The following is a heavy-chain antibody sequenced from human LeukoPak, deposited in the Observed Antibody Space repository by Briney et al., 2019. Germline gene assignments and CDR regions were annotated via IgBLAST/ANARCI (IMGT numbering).Heavy chain of an antibody. Sequence: PGGSLRLSCVASGFTFSSYSMNWVRQAPGKGLEWVSSISSSGSYIYYADSVKGRFTSSRDNAQNSLYLQMNSRRAEDTAVYYCARDPSPGYYDSSGYYLSWGQGTLVTVSS. J-gene: IGHJ5*02. CDR3: ARDPSPGYYDSSGYYLS. D-gene: IGHD3-22*01. CDR2: ISSSGSYI. CDR1: GFTFSSYS. V-gene: IGHV3-21*01.